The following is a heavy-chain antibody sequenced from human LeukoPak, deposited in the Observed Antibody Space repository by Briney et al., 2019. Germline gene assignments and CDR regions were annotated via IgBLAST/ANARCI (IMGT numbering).Heavy chain of an antibody. CDR1: GGSISSYY. J-gene: IGHJ3*02. V-gene: IGHV4-59*01. CDR2: IYYSGST. CDR3: AREGWYYYDSSGENAFDI. Sequence: SETLSLTCTVSGGSISSYYWSWIRQPPGKGLEWIGYIYYSGSTNYNPSLKSRVTISVDTSKNQFSLKLSSVTAADAAVYYCAREGWYYYDSSGENAFDIWGQGTMVTVSS. D-gene: IGHD3-22*01.